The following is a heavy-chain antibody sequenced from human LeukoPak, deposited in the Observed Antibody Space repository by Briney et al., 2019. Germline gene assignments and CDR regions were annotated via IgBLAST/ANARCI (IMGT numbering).Heavy chain of an antibody. V-gene: IGHV1-2*02. CDR2: INPNSGGT. D-gene: IGHD2-2*02. CDR1: GYTFTGYY. Sequence: ASVKVSCKASGYTFTGYYMHWVRQAPGQGLEWMGWINPNSGGTNYAQKFQGRVTMTRDTSISTAYMELSRLRSDDTAVYYCARDPCSSTSCYNYGMDVRGQGTTVTVSS. J-gene: IGHJ6*02. CDR3: ARDPCSSTSCYNYGMDV.